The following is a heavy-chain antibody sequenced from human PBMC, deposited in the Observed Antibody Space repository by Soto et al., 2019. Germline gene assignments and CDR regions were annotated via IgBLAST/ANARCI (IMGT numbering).Heavy chain of an antibody. CDR1: GGSISTSNW. CDR2: VYRTGST. CDR3: ARARATIAAAAIFDC. J-gene: IGHJ4*02. D-gene: IGHD6-13*01. Sequence: QVQLQESGPGLVKPSGTLSLTCAVSGGSISTSNWWSWVRQPPGKGLEWIGEVYRTGSTNYNPSLESRLTISLDKSKNQFPLHLTSVTAADTAVYYCARARATIAAAAIFDCWGQGTLVTVSS. V-gene: IGHV4-4*02.